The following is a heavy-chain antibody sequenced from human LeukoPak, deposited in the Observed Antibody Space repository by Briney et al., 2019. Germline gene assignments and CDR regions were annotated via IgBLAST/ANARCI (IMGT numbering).Heavy chain of an antibody. CDR1: GFTFSSYS. Sequence: GGSLRLSCAASGFTFSSYSMNWVRQAPGKGLEWVSSISSSSSYIYYADSVKGRFTISRDNSKNTLYLQMNSLRAEDTAVYYCARERSPLPLDAFDIWGQGTMVTVSS. V-gene: IGHV3-21*01. J-gene: IGHJ3*02. CDR2: ISSSSSYI. CDR3: ARERSPLPLDAFDI.